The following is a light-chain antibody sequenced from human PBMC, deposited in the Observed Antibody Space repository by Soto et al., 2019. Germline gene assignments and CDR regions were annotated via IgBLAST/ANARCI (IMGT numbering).Light chain of an antibody. CDR3: QQSYSTLT. J-gene: IGKJ3*01. CDR2: AAS. V-gene: IGKV1-39*01. CDR1: QSLSTY. Sequence: DIQMTQSPSSLSASVGDRVTITCRASQSLSTYLNWYQQKPGKAPKLLIYAASGLQSGVPSRFSGSGSGTDFTLTISSLQPEDFATYYCQQSYSTLTFGPGTKVDIK.